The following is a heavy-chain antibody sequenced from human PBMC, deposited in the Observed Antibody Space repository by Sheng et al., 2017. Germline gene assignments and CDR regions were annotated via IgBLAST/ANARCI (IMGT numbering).Heavy chain of an antibody. V-gene: IGHV1-69*01. D-gene: IGHD1-26*01. J-gene: IGHJ2*01. Sequence: PGQGLEWMGGIIPIFGTANYAQKFQGRVTITADESTSTAYMELSSLRSEDTAVYYCAILVGATIGSPSYWYFDLWGRGTLVTVSS. CDR2: IIPIFGTA. CDR3: AILVGATIGSPSYWYFDL.